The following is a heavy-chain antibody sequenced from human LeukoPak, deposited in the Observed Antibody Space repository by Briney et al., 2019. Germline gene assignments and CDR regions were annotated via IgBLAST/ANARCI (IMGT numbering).Heavy chain of an antibody. V-gene: IGHV1-69*02. J-gene: IGHJ4*02. CDR3: ARVSGDWNDTRIFDY. CDR1: GGTFSSYT. CDR2: IIPILGIA. D-gene: IGHD1-1*01. Sequence: SVKVSCKASGGTFSSYTISWVRQAPGQGLEWMGRIIPILGIANYAQKFQGRVTITADISTSTAYMELSSLRSEDTAVYYCARVSGDWNDTRIFDYWGQRTLVTVSS.